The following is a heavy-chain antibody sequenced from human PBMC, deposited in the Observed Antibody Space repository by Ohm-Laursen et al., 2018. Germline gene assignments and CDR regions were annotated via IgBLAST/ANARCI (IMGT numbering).Heavy chain of an antibody. Sequence: GSLRLSCTASGFTFSSYAMSWVRQAPGKGLEWVSSISSSSSYIYYADSVKGRFTISRDNAKNSLYLQMNSLRAEDTAVYYCARPSSSDPWGQGTLVTVSS. V-gene: IGHV3-21*04. CDR2: ISSSSSYI. CDR1: GFTFSSYA. J-gene: IGHJ5*02. CDR3: ARPSSSDP. D-gene: IGHD3-10*01.